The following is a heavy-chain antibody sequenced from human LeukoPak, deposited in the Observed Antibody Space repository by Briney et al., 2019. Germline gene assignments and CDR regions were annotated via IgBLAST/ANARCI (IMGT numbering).Heavy chain of an antibody. Sequence: SETLSLTCAVQGASLRGSYGSWIRQPPGKGLQWIGQIDHSGSTHSIPSLKSRVTISLDTSQSQVSLKVNSVTAADTAVYFCARGGSGWYFDLWGRGTLVTVSS. J-gene: IGHJ2*01. CDR2: IDHSGST. CDR3: ARGGSGWYFDL. V-gene: IGHV4-34*01. D-gene: IGHD1-14*01. CDR1: GASLRGSY.